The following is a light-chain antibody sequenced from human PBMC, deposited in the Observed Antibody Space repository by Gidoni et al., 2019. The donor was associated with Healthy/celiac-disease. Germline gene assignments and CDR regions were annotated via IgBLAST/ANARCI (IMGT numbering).Light chain of an antibody. CDR2: KAS. J-gene: IGKJ1*01. V-gene: IGKV1-5*03. CDR1: QSISSW. CDR3: QQYNSYSRT. Sequence: DIQMTQSPSTLSASVGDRVTITCRDSQSISSWLAWYQQKPGKAPKLLIYKASSLESGVPSRFSGSGSWTEFTLTISSLQPDDFATYYCQQYNSYSRTFGQGTKVEIK.